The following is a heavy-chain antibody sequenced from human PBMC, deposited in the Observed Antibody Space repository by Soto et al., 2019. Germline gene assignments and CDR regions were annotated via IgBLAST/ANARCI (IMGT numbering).Heavy chain of an antibody. CDR3: ARRSRWSSGWFQRDFDY. Sequence: EVQLVESGGGLVQPGGSLRLSCAASGFTFSSYSMNWVRQAPGKGLEWVSYISSSSSTIYYADSVKGRFTISRDNAKNSLYLQMNSLRAEDTAVYYCARRSRWSSGWFQRDFDYWGQGTLVTVSS. V-gene: IGHV3-48*01. D-gene: IGHD6-19*01. J-gene: IGHJ4*02. CDR2: ISSSSSTI. CDR1: GFTFSSYS.